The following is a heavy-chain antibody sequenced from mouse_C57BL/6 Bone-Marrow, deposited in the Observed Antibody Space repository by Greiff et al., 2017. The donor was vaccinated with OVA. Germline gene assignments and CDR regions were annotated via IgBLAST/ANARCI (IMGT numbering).Heavy chain of an antibody. Sequence: EVQLQQSGPELVKPGASVKISCKASGYTFTDYYMNWVKQSHGKSLEWIGDINPNNGGTSYNQKFKGKATLTVDKSSSTAYMELRSLTSEDSAVYYCAREVLWLRRGYFDYWGQGTTLTVSS. CDR1: GYTFTDYY. CDR3: AREVLWLRRGYFDY. CDR2: INPNNGGT. J-gene: IGHJ2*01. D-gene: IGHD2-2*01. V-gene: IGHV1-26*01.